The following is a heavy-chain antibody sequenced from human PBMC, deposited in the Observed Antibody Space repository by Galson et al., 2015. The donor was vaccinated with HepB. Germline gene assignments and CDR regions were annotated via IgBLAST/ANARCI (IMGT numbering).Heavy chain of an antibody. CDR3: ARTTVTTWSPEAFDI. CDR2: INPNSGGT. Sequence: SVKVSCKASGYTFTGYYMHWVRQAPGQGLEWMGRINPNSGGTNYAQKFQGRVTMTRDTSISTAYMELSRLRSDDTAVYYCARTTVTTWSPEAFDIGGKGTMVTVSS. CDR1: GYTFTGYY. V-gene: IGHV1-2*06. J-gene: IGHJ3*02. D-gene: IGHD4-17*01.